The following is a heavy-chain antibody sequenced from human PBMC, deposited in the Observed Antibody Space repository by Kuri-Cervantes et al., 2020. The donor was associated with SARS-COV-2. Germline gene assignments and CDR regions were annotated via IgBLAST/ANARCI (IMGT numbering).Heavy chain of an antibody. J-gene: IGHJ3*01. Sequence: ESLKISCGVSGDSIGSSDWWSWIRQPPGKGLEWIGEMYLPGIANYNPSLRGRVTISGDKSQSQISLKLNSLTAADTAVYYCARDWGFGFDVLGQGIMVTVSS. CDR3: ARDWGFGFDV. V-gene: IGHV4/OR15-8*01. D-gene: IGHD3-16*01. CDR1: GDSIGSSDW. CDR2: MYLPGIA.